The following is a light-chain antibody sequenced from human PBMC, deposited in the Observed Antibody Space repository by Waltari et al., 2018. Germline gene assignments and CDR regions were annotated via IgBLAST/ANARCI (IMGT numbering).Light chain of an antibody. CDR1: SDDSGNYRY. J-gene: IGLJ2*01. CDR3: AAYASANTLL. CDR2: KVT. Sequence: QSALTQPASVSGSPGQSITISCTGTSDDSGNYRYVSWYQQHSGRAPKLILYKVTNRSSGVSDRFSGSKSGNTASLTISGLQTEDEADYYCAAYASANTLLFGGGTQLTVL. V-gene: IGLV2-14*01.